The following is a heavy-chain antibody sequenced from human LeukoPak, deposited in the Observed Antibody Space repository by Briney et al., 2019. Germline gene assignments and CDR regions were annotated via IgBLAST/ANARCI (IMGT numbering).Heavy chain of an antibody. V-gene: IGHV3-30*18. CDR3: AKDLASGGNRLDAFGI. Sequence: GGSLRLSCAASGFTFSSYGMHWVRQAPGKGLEWVAVISYDGSNKYYADSVKGRFTISRDNSKNTLYLQMNSLRAEDTAVYYCAKDLASGGNRLDAFGIWGQGTMVTVSS. J-gene: IGHJ3*02. D-gene: IGHD2-15*01. CDR2: ISYDGSNK. CDR1: GFTFSSYG.